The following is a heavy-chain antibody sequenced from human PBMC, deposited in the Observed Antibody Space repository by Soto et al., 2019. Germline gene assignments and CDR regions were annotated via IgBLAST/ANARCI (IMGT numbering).Heavy chain of an antibody. J-gene: IGHJ5*02. CDR1: GYTFTRYT. D-gene: IGHD1-1*01. CDR3: AKSNGTGQVDP. Sequence: QVQLVQSGAEVKKPGASVKISCKASGYTFTRYTMNWVRQAPGQRLEWMGWINPDNGNTKSSQKFQDRVILTRDTSAGTAYMDLSNLRSENTAVYFRAKSNGTGQVDPWGQGTLVTVSS. CDR2: INPDNGNT. V-gene: IGHV1-3*01.